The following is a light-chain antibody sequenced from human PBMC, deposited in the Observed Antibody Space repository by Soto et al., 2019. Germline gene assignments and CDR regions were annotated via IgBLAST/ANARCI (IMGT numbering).Light chain of an antibody. CDR1: DNIGPW. J-gene: IGKJ1*01. CDR3: QHYNSYSRT. Sequence: DIQMTRSTSTLSASIGDRVAITCRASDNIGPWVAWYQQKPGKAPKLLIYKASTLETGAPSRFAGSGSGTGFTLTITRLQPDDFATYYCQHYNSYSRTFGQGTKVDIK. CDR2: KAS. V-gene: IGKV1-5*03.